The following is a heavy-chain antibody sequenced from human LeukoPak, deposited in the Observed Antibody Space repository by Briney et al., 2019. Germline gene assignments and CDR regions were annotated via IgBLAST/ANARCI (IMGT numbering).Heavy chain of an antibody. V-gene: IGHV3-23*01. D-gene: IGHD4-17*01. Sequence: QTGGSLRLSCAASGFTFSSYAMSWVRQAPGKGPEWVSAISGSGGSTYYADSVKGRFTISRDNSKNTLYLQMNSLRAEDTAVYYCASLSVTRNPLDYWSQGTLVTVSS. CDR2: ISGSGGST. CDR1: GFTFSSYA. J-gene: IGHJ4*02. CDR3: ASLSVTRNPLDY.